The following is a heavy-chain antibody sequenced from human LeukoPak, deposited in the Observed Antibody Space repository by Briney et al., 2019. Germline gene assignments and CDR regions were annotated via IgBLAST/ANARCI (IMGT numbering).Heavy chain of an antibody. Sequence: PGGSLRLSCAASGFTFSSYAMTWVRQAPGKGLEWVSGISDSGGGTYYADSVKGRFTISRDNSKNTVHLQMNSLRAEDTAVYYCARGSCTSSSCYHDFDYWGQGTLVTVSS. J-gene: IGHJ4*02. CDR3: ARGSCTSSSCYHDFDY. CDR2: ISDSGGGT. D-gene: IGHD2-2*01. CDR1: GFTFSSYA. V-gene: IGHV3-23*01.